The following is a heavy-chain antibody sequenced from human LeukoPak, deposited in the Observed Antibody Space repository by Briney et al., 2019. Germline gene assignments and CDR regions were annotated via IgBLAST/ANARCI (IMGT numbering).Heavy chain of an antibody. J-gene: IGHJ4*02. Sequence: GGTLRLSCAASGFTFATYGMSWVRQAPGKGLEWVSSISSSSSYIYYADSVKGRFTISRDNAKNSLYLQMNSLRAEDTAVYYCARENYDFWGGYYQYYFDYWGQGTLVTVSS. CDR3: ARENYDFWGGYYQYYFDY. D-gene: IGHD3-3*01. CDR2: ISSSSSYI. V-gene: IGHV3-21*01. CDR1: GFTFATYG.